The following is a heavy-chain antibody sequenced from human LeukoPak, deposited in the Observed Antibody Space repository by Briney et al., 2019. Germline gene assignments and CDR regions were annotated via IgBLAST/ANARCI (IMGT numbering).Heavy chain of an antibody. CDR2: IYYTGST. CDR3: ARGGRKFLPAN. D-gene: IGHD6-25*01. CDR1: GGSISSGGYY. Sequence: PSETLSLTCTVSGGSISSGGYYWNWIRQHPGKGLEWIGYIYYTGSTYYNPSLKSRVTISVDTSKNQFSLKLSSVTAADTAVYYRARGGRKFLPANWGQGTLVTVSS. V-gene: IGHV4-31*03. J-gene: IGHJ4*02.